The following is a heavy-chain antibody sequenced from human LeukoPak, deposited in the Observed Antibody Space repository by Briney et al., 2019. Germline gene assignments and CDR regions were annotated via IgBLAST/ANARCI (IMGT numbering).Heavy chain of an antibody. CDR3: ARNRIDLVWFDP. V-gene: IGHV1-2*02. D-gene: IGHD2-15*01. J-gene: IGHJ5*02. Sequence: ASVKVSCKASGYTFTSYYMHWVRQAPGQGLEWMGWINPNSGGTNYAQKFQGRVTMTRDKSISTAYMELSRLRSDDTAVYYYARNRIDLVWFDPWGQGTLVTVSS. CDR2: INPNSGGT. CDR1: GYTFTSYY.